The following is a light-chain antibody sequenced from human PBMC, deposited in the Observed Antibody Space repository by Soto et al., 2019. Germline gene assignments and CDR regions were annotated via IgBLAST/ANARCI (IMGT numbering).Light chain of an antibody. CDR3: QHDNSYSEA. J-gene: IGKJ1*01. Sequence: DIQMTQYHSTLCGSVGDRVTITCRASQTISSWLAWYQQKPGKAPKLLIYKASTLKSGVPSRFSGSGSGTEFTLTISSLQPDDFATYYCQHDNSYSEAFGQGTKVDIK. V-gene: IGKV1-5*03. CDR1: QTISSW. CDR2: KAS.